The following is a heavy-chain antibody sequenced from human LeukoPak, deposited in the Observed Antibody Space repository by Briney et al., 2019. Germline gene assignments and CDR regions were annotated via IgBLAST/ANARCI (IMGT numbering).Heavy chain of an antibody. V-gene: IGHV1-18*01. CDR3: ARGYGGAAAVINFDY. Sequence: ASVTVSCKASGYTFTSYGISWVRQAPGQGLEWMGWISAYNGNTNYAQKLQGRVTMTTDTSTNTAYMELRSLRSDDTAVYYCARGYGGAAAVINFDYWGQGTLVTVSS. J-gene: IGHJ4*02. D-gene: IGHD6-13*01. CDR1: GYTFTSYG. CDR2: ISAYNGNT.